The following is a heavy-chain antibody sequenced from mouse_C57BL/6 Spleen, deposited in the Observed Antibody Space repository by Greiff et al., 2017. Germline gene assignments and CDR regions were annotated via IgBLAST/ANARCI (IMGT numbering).Heavy chain of an antibody. D-gene: IGHD1-1*01. J-gene: IGHJ2*01. CDR1: GYTFTSYW. V-gene: IGHV1-52*01. CDR3: ARSGGDGSKEY. CDR2: IDPSDSET. Sequence: QVQLQQPGAELVRPGSSVKLSCKASGYTFTSYWMHWVKQRPIQGLEWIGNIDPSDSETHYNQKFKDKATLTVDKSSSTAYMQLSSLTSEGSAVYCCARSGGDGSKEYWGQGTTLTVSS.